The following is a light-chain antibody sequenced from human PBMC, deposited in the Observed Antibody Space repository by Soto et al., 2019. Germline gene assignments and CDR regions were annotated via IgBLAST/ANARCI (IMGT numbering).Light chain of an antibody. J-gene: IGKJ4*01. V-gene: IGKV3-20*01. CDR1: QSVSSY. CDR2: DAS. Sequence: EIVLTQSPATLSLSPGERATLSCRASQSVSSYLAWYQQKPGQAPRLLIYDASNRATGIPARFSGSGSGTDFTLTISGLEPEDFAVYYCQQYGSPPLTFGGGTKVEMK. CDR3: QQYGSPPLT.